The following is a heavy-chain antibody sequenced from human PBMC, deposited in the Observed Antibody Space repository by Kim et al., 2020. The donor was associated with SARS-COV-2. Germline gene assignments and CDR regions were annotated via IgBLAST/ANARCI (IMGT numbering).Heavy chain of an antibody. D-gene: IGHD3-22*01. CDR3: AKDQGSSGYSAAFDI. CDR2: ISDRGVTI. J-gene: IGHJ3*02. Sequence: GGSLRLSCAASGFTFSSYAMSWVRQAPGKGLEWVSAISDRGVTIYYADSVKGRLTISRDNSKNTLYLQLNSLRAEDTAVYYCAKDQGSSGYSAAFDIWGPGTMVTVSS. CDR1: GFTFSSYA. V-gene: IGHV3-23*01.